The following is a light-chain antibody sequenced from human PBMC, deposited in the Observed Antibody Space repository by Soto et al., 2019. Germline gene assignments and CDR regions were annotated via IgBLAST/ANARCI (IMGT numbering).Light chain of an antibody. V-gene: IGKV3-20*01. J-gene: IGKJ1*01. Sequence: EMVLTQSPGTLSLSPGERATLSCRASQSVRSDYLAWYQQKPGQAPRLHIYGASTRATGIPDRFTGSGSGTDFTLTISRLEPEDFAVYYCQQYGSSPRTFGQGTKVDIK. CDR1: QSVRSDY. CDR3: QQYGSSPRT. CDR2: GAS.